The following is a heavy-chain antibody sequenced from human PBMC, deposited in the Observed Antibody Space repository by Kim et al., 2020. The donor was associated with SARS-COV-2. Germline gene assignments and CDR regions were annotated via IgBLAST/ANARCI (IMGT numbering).Heavy chain of an antibody. CDR2: IRSDGSNK. CDR1: GFTFSVYG. CDR3: TTFGS. D-gene: IGHD3-16*01. V-gene: IGHV3-30*02. J-gene: IGHJ5*02. Sequence: GGSLRLSCAASGFTFSVYGMHWVRQAPGKGLEWVAVIRSDGSNKYYADSVKGRFTISRDNTKNMLFLLMNSLRAEDTAVYYCTTFGSWGQGTLVTVS.